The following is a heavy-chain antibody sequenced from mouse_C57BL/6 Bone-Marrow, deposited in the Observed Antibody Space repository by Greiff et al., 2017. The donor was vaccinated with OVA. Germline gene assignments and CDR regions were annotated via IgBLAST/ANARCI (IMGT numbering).Heavy chain of an antibody. CDR1: GFTFSDYY. CDR3: ARLKGGAMDY. CDR2: ISNGGGST. J-gene: IGHJ4*01. V-gene: IGHV5-12*01. Sequence: EVMLVESGGGLVQPGGSLKLSCAASGFTFSDYYMYWVRQTPEKRLEWVAYISNGGGSTYYPDTVKGRFTISRDNAKNTLYLQMSRLKSEDTAMYYCARLKGGAMDYWGQGTSVTVSS.